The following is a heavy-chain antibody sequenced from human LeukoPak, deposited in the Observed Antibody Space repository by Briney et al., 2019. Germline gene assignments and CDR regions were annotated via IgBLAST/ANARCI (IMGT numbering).Heavy chain of an antibody. V-gene: IGHV4-38-2*01. J-gene: IGHJ5*02. Sequence: TSETLSLTCAVSGYSISSGYYWGWIRQPPGKGLEWIGSIYHSGSTYYNPSLKSRVTISVDTSKNQFSLKLSSVTAADTAVYYCASHEGYNWNTIGEFDPWGQGTLVTVSS. CDR3: ASHEGYNWNTIGEFDP. CDR2: IYHSGST. D-gene: IGHD1/OR15-1a*01. CDR1: GYSISSGYY.